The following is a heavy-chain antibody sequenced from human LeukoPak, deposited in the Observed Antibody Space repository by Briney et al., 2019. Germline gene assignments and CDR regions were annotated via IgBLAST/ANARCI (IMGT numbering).Heavy chain of an antibody. D-gene: IGHD5-18*01. Sequence: SETLSLTCTVSGGSISSYYWSWIRQPPGKGLEWIGYIYYSGSTNYNPSLKSRVTMSVDTSKNQFSLKLSSVTAADTAVYYCAREGYSYGFGYYYYMDVWGKGTTVTVSS. CDR2: IYYSGST. V-gene: IGHV4-59*12. CDR1: GGSISSYY. J-gene: IGHJ6*03. CDR3: AREGYSYGFGYYYYMDV.